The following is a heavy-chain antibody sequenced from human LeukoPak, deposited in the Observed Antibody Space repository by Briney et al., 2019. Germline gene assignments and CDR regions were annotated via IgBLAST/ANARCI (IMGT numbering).Heavy chain of an antibody. D-gene: IGHD5-12*01. CDR2: TTGSGRSS. V-gene: IGHV3-23*01. Sequence: PGGSLRLSCVASGFSFSNYCMSWVRQAPGKGLEWVAATTGSGRSSYYADSMKGGFTISRDNSKDTLYLQMNGLRVEDTAVYYCAKDDLVVTSHFDSWGNGTLVTVSS. CDR1: GFSFSNYC. CDR3: AKDDLVVTSHFDS. J-gene: IGHJ4*01.